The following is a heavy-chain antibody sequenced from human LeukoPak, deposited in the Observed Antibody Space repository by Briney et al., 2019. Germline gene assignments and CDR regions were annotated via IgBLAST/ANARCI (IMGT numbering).Heavy chain of an antibody. Sequence: SETLSLTCAVYGGSFSGYYWSWIRQPPGKGLEWIGEINHSGSTNYNPSLKSRVTIPVDTSKNQFSLKLSSVTAADTAVYYCARVQWLVPGYWGQGTLVTVSS. CDR2: INHSGST. CDR1: GGSFSGYY. D-gene: IGHD6-19*01. J-gene: IGHJ4*02. CDR3: ARVQWLVPGY. V-gene: IGHV4-34*01.